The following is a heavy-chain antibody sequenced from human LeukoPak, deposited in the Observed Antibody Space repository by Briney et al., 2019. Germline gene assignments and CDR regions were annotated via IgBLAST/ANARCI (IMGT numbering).Heavy chain of an antibody. CDR1: GYTLTELS. J-gene: IGHJ3*02. CDR2: FDPEDGET. CDR3: ATALARSAFDI. V-gene: IGHV1-24*01. Sequence: VASVKVSRKVSGYTLTELSMHWVRQAPGKGLEWMGGFDPEDGETIYAQKFQGRVTMTEDTSTDTAYMELSSLRSEDTAVYYCATALARSAFDIWGQGTMVTVSS.